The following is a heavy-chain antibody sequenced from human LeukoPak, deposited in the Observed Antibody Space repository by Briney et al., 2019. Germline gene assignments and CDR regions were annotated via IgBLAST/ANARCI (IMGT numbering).Heavy chain of an antibody. CDR2: ISSISSYI. CDR3: ARDRDDYPYY. V-gene: IGHV3-21*01. Sequence: LGASPTLSXAASGFTFSSYGMNWVRQATGAGLEWISCISSISSYIYSADSVKGRFTISRDNARNSLYLQMNSRRAEDTAVYYWARDRDDYPYYWGQGTLVTVSS. D-gene: IGHD4-11*01. CDR1: GFTFSSYG. J-gene: IGHJ4*02.